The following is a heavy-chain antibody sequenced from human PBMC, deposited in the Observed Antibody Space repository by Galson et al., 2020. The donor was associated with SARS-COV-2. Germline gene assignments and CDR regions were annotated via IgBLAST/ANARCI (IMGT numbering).Heavy chain of an antibody. CDR2: ISYDGSNK. J-gene: IGHJ4*02. Sequence: GGSLRLSCAASGFTFSSYGMHWVRQAPGKGLEWVAVISYDGSNKYYADSVKGRFTISRDNSKNTLYLQMNSLRAEDTAVYYCAKDLEYGDYVDWGQGTLVTVSS. CDR1: GFTFSSYG. D-gene: IGHD4-17*01. CDR3: AKDLEYGDYVD. V-gene: IGHV3-30*18.